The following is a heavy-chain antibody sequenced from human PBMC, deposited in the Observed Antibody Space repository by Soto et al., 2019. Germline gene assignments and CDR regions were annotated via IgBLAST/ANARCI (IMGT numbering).Heavy chain of an antibody. CDR2: ILYDGSHK. Sequence: GGSLRLSCAASGLSFRNHGMHWVRQAPGKGLEWVALILYDGSHKSYSDSVKGRFTISRDNSKNELYLQMNSLRAEDTAVYFCAAELPNYYTLDVWGQGTTVTVSS. V-gene: IGHV3-33*05. CDR1: GLSFRNHG. D-gene: IGHD1-26*01. J-gene: IGHJ6*02. CDR3: AAELPNYYTLDV.